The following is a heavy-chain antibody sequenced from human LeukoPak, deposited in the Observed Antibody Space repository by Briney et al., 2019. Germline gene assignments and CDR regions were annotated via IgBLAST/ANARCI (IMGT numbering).Heavy chain of an antibody. V-gene: IGHV3-23*01. CDR1: GFTFSSYA. Sequence: GKSLRLSCAASGFTFSSYAMSWVRQAPGKGLEWVSSISGTGGTTYYADSVKGRFTISRDNSKNTLYLQMNSLRAEDTAVYYCAKDLGTMVRGVITKFFDYWGQGTLVTVSS. CDR2: ISGTGGTT. D-gene: IGHD3-10*01. J-gene: IGHJ4*02. CDR3: AKDLGTMVRGVITKFFDY.